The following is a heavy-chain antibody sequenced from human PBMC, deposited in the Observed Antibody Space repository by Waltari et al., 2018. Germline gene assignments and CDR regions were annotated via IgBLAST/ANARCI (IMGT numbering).Heavy chain of an antibody. V-gene: IGHV4-59*01. CDR2: IYYSGST. CDR1: GGSISSYY. J-gene: IGHJ4*02. CDR3: ARGGPIDDTAMVTFDY. Sequence: QVQLQESGPGLVKPSETLSLTCTVSGGSISSYYWSWIRQPPGKGLEWIGCIYYSGSTNYTPSLKSRVTISVDTSKNQFSLKLSSVTAADTAVYYCARGGPIDDTAMVTFDYWGQGTLVTVSS. D-gene: IGHD5-18*01.